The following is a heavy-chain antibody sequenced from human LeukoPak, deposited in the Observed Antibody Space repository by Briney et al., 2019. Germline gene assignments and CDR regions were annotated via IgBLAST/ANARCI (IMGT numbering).Heavy chain of an antibody. CDR3: ANLDFWSGDHLYY. Sequence: GGSLRLSCSASGFTFTTYWMTWVRQGPGKGLEWVAHINQDGSEKNYVDSVKGRFTISRDNAKNSLYLQMDSLTDEDTAVYYCANLDFWSGDHLYYWGQGTLVTVSS. D-gene: IGHD3-3*01. V-gene: IGHV3-7*01. CDR1: GFTFTTYW. J-gene: IGHJ4*02. CDR2: INQDGSEK.